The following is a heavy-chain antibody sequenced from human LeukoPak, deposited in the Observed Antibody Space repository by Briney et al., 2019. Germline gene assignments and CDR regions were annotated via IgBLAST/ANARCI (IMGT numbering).Heavy chain of an antibody. D-gene: IGHD1-7*01. J-gene: IGHJ5*02. CDR1: GGSISSYY. CDR2: IYYSGST. CDR3: ARGAKQLELRGWFDP. Sequence: SETLSLTCTVSGGSISSYYWSWIRQPPGKGLEWIGCIYYSGSTNYNPSLKSRVTISVDTSKNQFSLKLSSVTAADTAVYYCARGAKQLELRGWFDPWGQGTLVTVSS. V-gene: IGHV4-59*01.